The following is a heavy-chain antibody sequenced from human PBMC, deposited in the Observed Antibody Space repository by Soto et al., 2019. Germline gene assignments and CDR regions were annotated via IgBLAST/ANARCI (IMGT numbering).Heavy chain of an antibody. J-gene: IGHJ5*02. V-gene: IGHV4-4*07. CDR2: IYSSGST. CDR1: GDSITNYY. D-gene: IGHD6-13*01. Sequence: PSETLSLTCTVSGDSITNYYWTWIRQPAGKGLEWIGRIYSSGSTNYNSSLKSRFTMSVHTSKNQISLKLTSVTAADTAVYYCARQTTFSSSWYDHWGQGTLVTVSS. CDR3: ARQTTFSSSWYDH.